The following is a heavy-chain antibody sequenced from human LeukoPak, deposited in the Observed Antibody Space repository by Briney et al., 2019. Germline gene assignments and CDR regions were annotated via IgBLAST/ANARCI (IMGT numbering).Heavy chain of an antibody. CDR1: GYSFTSFG. CDR3: ARDMDPHYYDSSGSQNWFDP. V-gene: IGHV1-18*01. Sequence: ASVKVSCKASGYSFTSFGISWVRQVPGQGLEWMGWSSAYNGETNYVQKFQGRVTMTTDAATSTAYMELRSLRSDDTAVYYCARDMDPHYYDSSGSQNWFDPWGQGTLVTVSS. CDR2: SSAYNGET. D-gene: IGHD3-22*01. J-gene: IGHJ5*02.